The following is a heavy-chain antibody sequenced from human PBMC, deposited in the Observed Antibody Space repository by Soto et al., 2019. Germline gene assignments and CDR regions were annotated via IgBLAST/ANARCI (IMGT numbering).Heavy chain of an antibody. Sequence: PWGTLSLTCAVYGGSFSGYYWSWIRQPPGKGLEWIGEINHSGSTNYNPSLKSRVTISVDTSKNQYSLKLSSVTAADTAVEDGVTRTGIWLFDPWGQGTLVTVSA. D-gene: IGHD3-10*01. CDR2: INHSGST. V-gene: IGHV4-34*01. J-gene: IGHJ5*02. CDR3: VTRTGIWLFDP. CDR1: GGSFSGYY.